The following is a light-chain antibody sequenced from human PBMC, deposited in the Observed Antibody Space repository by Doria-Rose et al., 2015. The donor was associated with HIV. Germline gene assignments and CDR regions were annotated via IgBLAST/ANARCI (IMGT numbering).Light chain of an antibody. CDR3: HQYASSLT. Sequence: DIVLTQSPGTLSLSPGERATLSCRASQSVSANYLAWYQQRHGQSPRLLIYGASSRATDIPDRFSGSWSGPDFTLTISRLEPEDFAVYYCHQYASSLTFGQGTKVEIK. CDR2: GAS. CDR1: QSVSANY. J-gene: IGKJ1*01. V-gene: IGKV3-20*01.